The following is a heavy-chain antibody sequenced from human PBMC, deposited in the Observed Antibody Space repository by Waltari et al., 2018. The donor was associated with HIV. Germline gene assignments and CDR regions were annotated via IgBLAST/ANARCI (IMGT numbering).Heavy chain of an antibody. CDR3: TRGAGYDSRDAFDV. J-gene: IGHJ3*01. V-gene: IGHV1-18*01. CDR2: ISAYNSKT. D-gene: IGHD5-12*01. Sequence: QVQLMHSAADVKKPGASVRVSCKASGYTFTKHGLNWVRQAPGQGLEWMGWISAYNSKTKFAQRFQGRVSMTTDISTTTVYMELRRLTPDDTGVYYCTRGAGYDSRDAFDVWGQGTKVTVSS. CDR1: GYTFTKHG.